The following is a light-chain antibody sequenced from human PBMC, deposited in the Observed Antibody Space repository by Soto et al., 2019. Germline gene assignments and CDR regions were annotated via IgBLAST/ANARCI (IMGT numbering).Light chain of an antibody. CDR1: GSDVGAYNY. V-gene: IGLV2-8*01. CDR3: TSYAANNNLV. Sequence: QSALTQPPSASGSPGQSVTISCTGTGSDVGAYNYVSWHQQHPGKAPKLIIYEVNNRPSGVPDRFSGSKSGNTASLTVSRLQAEDEADYYCTSYAANNNLVFGGGTKLTVL. J-gene: IGLJ3*02. CDR2: EVN.